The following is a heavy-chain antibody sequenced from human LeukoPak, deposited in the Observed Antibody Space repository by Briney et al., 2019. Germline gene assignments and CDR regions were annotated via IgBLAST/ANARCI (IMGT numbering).Heavy chain of an antibody. Sequence: ASVKVSCKGSGYTFTAYYMHWVRQAPGQRLEWMGWVNPNSGGTNYAQKFQDRVTMTRDTSISTAYMELHRLRSDDTAVYYCATAPLNGYNSGWYSFDYWGQGALVTVSS. CDR2: VNPNSGGT. V-gene: IGHV1-2*02. CDR1: GYTFTAYY. J-gene: IGHJ4*02. CDR3: ATAPLNGYNSGWYSFDY. D-gene: IGHD6-19*01.